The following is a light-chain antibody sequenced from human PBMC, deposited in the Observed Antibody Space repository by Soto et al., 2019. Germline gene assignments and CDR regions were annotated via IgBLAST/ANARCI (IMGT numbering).Light chain of an antibody. CDR2: RAS. V-gene: IGKV1-5*03. CDR1: ESINSW. J-gene: IGKJ4*01. CDR3: QQYNRYPLT. Sequence: DIQMTQSPSTLSASVGDRVTITCRASESINSWLAWYQQKPGQAPKLLIQRASSLESGVPSRFSGSGSGTEFTLTISSLQPDDFASYFCQQYNRYPLTFGGGTKVEI.